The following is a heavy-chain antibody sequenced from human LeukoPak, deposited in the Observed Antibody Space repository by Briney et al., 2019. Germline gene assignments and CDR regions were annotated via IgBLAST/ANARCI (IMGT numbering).Heavy chain of an antibody. D-gene: IGHD4-17*01. J-gene: IGHJ5*02. CDR3: ATCRDEFGDYGFTS. V-gene: IGHV4-59*01. CDR2: IYDSWRT. CDR1: GDSINNNY. Sequence: SETLSLTCTVSGDSINNNYWSWIRQPPGKGLEWIGYIYDSWRTKYNPSLTSRVTISADTSKNLFSLKLTSVTAADTPLYYCATCRDEFGDYGFTSWGQGTLVTVSS.